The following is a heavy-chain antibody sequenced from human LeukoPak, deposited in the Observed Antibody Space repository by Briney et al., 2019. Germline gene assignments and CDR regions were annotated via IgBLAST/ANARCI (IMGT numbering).Heavy chain of an antibody. D-gene: IGHD3-10*01. J-gene: IGHJ4*02. CDR2: IRSKAYGGTT. CDR1: GFTFDDYG. V-gene: IGHV3-49*04. Sequence: QAGGSLRLSCAASGFTFDDYGMSWVRQAPGKGLEWVGFIRSKAYGGTTEYAASVKGRFTISRDDSKSIAYLQMNSLKTEDTAVYYCTRGLLWFGELDYWGQGTLVTVSS. CDR3: TRGLLWFGELDY.